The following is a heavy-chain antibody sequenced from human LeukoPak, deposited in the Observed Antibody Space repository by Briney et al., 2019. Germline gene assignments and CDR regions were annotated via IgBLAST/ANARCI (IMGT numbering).Heavy chain of an antibody. Sequence: PGGSLRLSCVASGFNFDEYVMHWVRQAPGKGLEWVSGISWNSGSIGYADSVKGRFTISRDNAKNSLYLQMNSLRAEDMALYYCAKELGGHFDYWGQGTLVTVSS. CDR1: GFNFDEYV. D-gene: IGHD1-26*01. CDR2: ISWNSGSI. J-gene: IGHJ4*02. CDR3: AKELGGHFDY. V-gene: IGHV3-9*03.